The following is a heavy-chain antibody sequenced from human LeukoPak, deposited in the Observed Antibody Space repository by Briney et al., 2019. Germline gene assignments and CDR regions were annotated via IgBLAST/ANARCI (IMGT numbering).Heavy chain of an antibody. V-gene: IGHV4-4*07. D-gene: IGHD3-3*01. Sequence: PPETLSLTCTVSGCSISSYYWSWIRQPAGKGLEWIGRIYTSGSTNYNPSLKSRVTMSVDTSKNQFSLKLSSVTAADTAVYYCARGPKYYDFWSGYSVTLDYWGQGTLVTVSS. CDR1: GCSISSYY. CDR2: IYTSGST. CDR3: ARGPKYYDFWSGYSVTLDY. J-gene: IGHJ4*02.